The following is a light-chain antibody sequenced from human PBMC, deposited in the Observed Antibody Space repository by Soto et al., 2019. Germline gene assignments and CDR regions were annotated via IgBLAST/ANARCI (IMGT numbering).Light chain of an antibody. CDR2: GNS. CDR1: SSNIGAGYD. Sequence: QSVLTQPPSVSGAPGQRVTISCTGSSSNIGAGYDVHWYQQLPGTAPKLLSYGNSNRPSGVPYRFSGSKSGTSASLAITGLQDYDEADYYCQSYDSSLSALFGGGTKLTVL. CDR3: QSYDSSLSAL. V-gene: IGLV1-40*01. J-gene: IGLJ3*02.